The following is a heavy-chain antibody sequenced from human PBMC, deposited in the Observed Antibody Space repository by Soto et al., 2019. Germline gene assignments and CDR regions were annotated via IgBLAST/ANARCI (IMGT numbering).Heavy chain of an antibody. CDR3: ARASSTEYYYYYGMDV. Sequence: WXXQXTXQGLEWMGWMNPNSGNTGYAQKFQGRVTMTRNTSISTAYMELSSLRSEDTAVYYCARASSTEYYYYYGMDVWGQGTTVTVS. CDR2: MNPNSGNT. D-gene: IGHD4-17*01. V-gene: IGHV1-8*01. J-gene: IGHJ6*02.